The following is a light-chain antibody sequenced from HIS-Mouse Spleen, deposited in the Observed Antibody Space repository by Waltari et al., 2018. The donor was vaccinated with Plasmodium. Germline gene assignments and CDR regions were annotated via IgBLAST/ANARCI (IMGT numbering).Light chain of an antibody. Sequence: QAVLTQPSSLSASPGASASLTSTLRSGINDGTYRIYWYQQKPGSPPQYLLRYKSDADKQQGSGVPSRFSGSKDASANAGILLISGLQSEDEADYYCMIWHSSAWVFGGGTKLTVL. CDR2: YKSDADK. CDR1: SGINDGTYR. V-gene: IGLV5-45*03. CDR3: MIWHSSAWV. J-gene: IGLJ3*02.